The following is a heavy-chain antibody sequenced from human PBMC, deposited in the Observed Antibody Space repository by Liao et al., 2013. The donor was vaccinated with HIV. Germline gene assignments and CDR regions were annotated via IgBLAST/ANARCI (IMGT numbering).Heavy chain of an antibody. D-gene: IGHD4-17*01. Sequence: QLQLQESGPGLVKSSETLSLTCKVSGGSINRSTYYWGWIRQSPGKGLEWIGSVYFGGYSYYNPSLKSRVTISVDTPANEVSLKMDSVTAADTAVYYCARANDYGAHGIWGQGTMVTVSS. CDR3: ARANDYGAHGI. CDR1: GGSINRSTYY. CDR2: VYFGGYS. J-gene: IGHJ3*02. V-gene: IGHV4-39*07.